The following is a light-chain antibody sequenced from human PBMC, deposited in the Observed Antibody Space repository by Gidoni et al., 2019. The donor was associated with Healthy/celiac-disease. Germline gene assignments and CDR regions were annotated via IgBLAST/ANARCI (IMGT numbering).Light chain of an antibody. CDR2: DVS. CDR1: SSDVGGYNY. J-gene: IGLJ2*01. Sequence: QSALTQPASVSGSPGQSITISCTGTSSDVGGYNYVSWYQQHPGKPLKLMIYDVSNRPSGVSNRFSGSKSGNTASLTISGLQAEDEADYYCSSYTSSSTLGVFGGGTKLTVL. V-gene: IGLV2-14*03. CDR3: SSYTSSSTLGV.